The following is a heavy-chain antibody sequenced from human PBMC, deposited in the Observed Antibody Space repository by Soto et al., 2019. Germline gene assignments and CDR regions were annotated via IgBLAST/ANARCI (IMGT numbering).Heavy chain of an antibody. V-gene: IGHV3-66*01. CDR2: IYSGGST. D-gene: IGHD3-16*01. CDR3: AGPGEQHRY. Sequence: RLSCAASGFTVSSNHMSWVRQAPGKGLEWVSLIYSGGSTYYADSVKGRFTFSRDNSKNTLYLQMNSLRAEDTAVYYCAGPGEQHRYWGQGTLVTVSS. J-gene: IGHJ4*02. CDR1: GFTVSSNH.